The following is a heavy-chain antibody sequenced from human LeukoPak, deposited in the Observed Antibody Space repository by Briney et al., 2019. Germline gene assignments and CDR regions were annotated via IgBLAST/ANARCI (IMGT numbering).Heavy chain of an antibody. Sequence: PGGSLRLSCAASGFTFSSYAMSWVRQAPGKGLEWVSAISGSGGSTYYADSVKGRFTISRDSSKNTLYLQMNSLRAEDTAVYYCAKWDSIVVVPAASDYWGQGTLVTVSS. D-gene: IGHD2-2*01. CDR3: AKWDSIVVVPAASDY. V-gene: IGHV3-23*01. CDR2: ISGSGGST. J-gene: IGHJ4*02. CDR1: GFTFSSYA.